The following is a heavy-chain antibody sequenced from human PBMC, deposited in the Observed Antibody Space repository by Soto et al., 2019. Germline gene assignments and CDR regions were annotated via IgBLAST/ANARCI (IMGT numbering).Heavy chain of an antibody. D-gene: IGHD6-6*01. Sequence: SVKVSCKASGGTFSSYAISWVRQAPGQGLEWMGGIIPIFGTANYAQKFQGRVTITADESTSTAYMELSSLRSEDTSVYFCARDRVGYSSSSAFSYWGQGTLVTVSS. J-gene: IGHJ4*02. CDR2: IIPIFGTA. CDR3: ARDRVGYSSSSAFSY. V-gene: IGHV1-69*13. CDR1: GGTFSSYA.